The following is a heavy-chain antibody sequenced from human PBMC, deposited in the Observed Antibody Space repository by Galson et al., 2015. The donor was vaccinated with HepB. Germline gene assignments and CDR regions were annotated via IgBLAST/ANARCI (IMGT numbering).Heavy chain of an antibody. Sequence: SETLSLTCTVSGGSISSDYWSWIRQPPGKGLEWIGYIYYSGSTNYNPSLKSRVTISVDTSKNQFSLKLSSVTAADTAVYYCATRDKYDAFDIWGQGTMVTVSS. V-gene: IGHV4-59*01. CDR2: IYYSGST. J-gene: IGHJ3*02. CDR1: GGSISSDY. CDR3: ATRDKYDAFDI.